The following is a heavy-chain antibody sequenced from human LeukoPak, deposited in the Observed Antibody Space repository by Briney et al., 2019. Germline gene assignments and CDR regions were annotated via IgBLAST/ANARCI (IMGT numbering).Heavy chain of an antibody. Sequence: PSETLSLTCTVSGGSISSSSYYWGWIRRPPGKGLEWIGNIYYSGSTYYNPSLKSRVTISVDTSKNQFSLKLSSVTAADTAVYYCARLSGGTQWLAPFDYWGQGTLVTVSS. J-gene: IGHJ4*02. V-gene: IGHV4-39*01. D-gene: IGHD6-19*01. CDR2: IYYSGST. CDR3: ARLSGGTQWLAPFDY. CDR1: GGSISSSSYY.